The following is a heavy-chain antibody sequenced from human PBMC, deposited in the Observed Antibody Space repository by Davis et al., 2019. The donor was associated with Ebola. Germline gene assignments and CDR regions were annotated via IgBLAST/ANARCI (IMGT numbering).Heavy chain of an antibody. CDR2: ISAYNGNT. Sequence: ASVKVSCKASGYTFTSYGISWVRQAPGQGLEWMGWISAYNGNTNYAQKLQGRVTMTTDTSTSTAYMELRSLRSDDTAVYYCARAIYYYGSGRDKGWFDPWGQGTLVTVSS. CDR3: ARAIYYYGSGRDKGWFDP. D-gene: IGHD3-10*01. CDR1: GYTFTSYG. V-gene: IGHV1-18*01. J-gene: IGHJ5*02.